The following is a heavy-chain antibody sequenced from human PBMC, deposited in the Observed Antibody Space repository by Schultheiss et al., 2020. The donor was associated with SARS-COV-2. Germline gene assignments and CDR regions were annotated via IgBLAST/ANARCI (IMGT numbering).Heavy chain of an antibody. CDR2: ISGSGDST. J-gene: IGHJ4*02. D-gene: IGHD3-22*01. V-gene: IGHV3-23*01. CDR1: GFTFSSYA. Sequence: GGSLRLSCAASGFTFSSYAMSWVRQAPGKGLEWVSAISGSGDSTYYADSVKGRFTISRDNSKNTLYLQMNSLRAEDTAVYYCARGLGVVVVTTPFDYWGQGTLVTVSS. CDR3: ARGLGVVVVTTPFDY.